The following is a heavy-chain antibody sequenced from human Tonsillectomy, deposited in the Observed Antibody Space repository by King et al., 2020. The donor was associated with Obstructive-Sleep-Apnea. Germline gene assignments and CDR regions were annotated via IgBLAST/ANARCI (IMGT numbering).Heavy chain of an antibody. J-gene: IGHJ3*02. V-gene: IGHV4-39*01. CDR1: QGSISNSGYY. CDR3: ARSTNYYSDSSGYYGAFDI. Sequence: QLQESGPGLVKPSETLSLTCTVSQGSISNSGYYWGWIRQPPGKGLEWIGSIHYSGSTYYNPSLKSRVTISADTSTNQFSLNLKSVPAADTAVYYCARSTNYYSDSSGYYGAFDIWGQGTMVTVSA. CDR2: IHYSGST. D-gene: IGHD3-22*01.